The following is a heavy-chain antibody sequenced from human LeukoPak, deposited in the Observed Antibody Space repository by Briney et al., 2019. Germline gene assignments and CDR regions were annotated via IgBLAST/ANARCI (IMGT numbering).Heavy chain of an antibody. V-gene: IGHV3-7*01. D-gene: IGHD1-14*01. CDR1: GFTFSSYG. CDR2: IKQDGGEK. J-gene: IGHJ4*02. CDR3: TKSGTTFDY. Sequence: GGSLRLSCAGSGFTFSSYGMHWVRQAPGKGLEWVANIKQDGGEKYYVDSVKGRFTISRDNAKNSVYLQMNNLRAADTAMYYCTKSGTTFDYWGLGTLVTVSS.